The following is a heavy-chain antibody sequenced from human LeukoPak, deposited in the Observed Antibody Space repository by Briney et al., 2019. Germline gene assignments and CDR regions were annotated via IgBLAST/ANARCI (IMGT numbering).Heavy chain of an antibody. J-gene: IGHJ4*02. CDR2: IRYDGRDK. Sequence: GGSLRLSCAASGFSFRSYGMQWVRQAPGKGPEWVAFIRYDGRDKYYADSVKGRFTITRDNSEDTLYLQMNSLRAEDTAVYYCAKDSPVDIVATTQEPHFDYWGQGTLVTVSS. D-gene: IGHD5-12*01. V-gene: IGHV3-30*02. CDR3: AKDSPVDIVATTQEPHFDY. CDR1: GFSFRSYG.